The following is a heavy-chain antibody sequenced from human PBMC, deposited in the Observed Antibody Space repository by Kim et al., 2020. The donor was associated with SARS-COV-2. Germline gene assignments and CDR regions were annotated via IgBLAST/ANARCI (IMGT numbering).Heavy chain of an antibody. D-gene: IGHD3-16*01. J-gene: IGHJ4*02. V-gene: IGHV4-59*13. CDR2: FHYSGKT. CDR1: GGSISDYQ. Sequence: SETLSLTCRVSGGSISDYQWSWIRQPPGKGLEWIGYFHYSGKTNYNPSLKSRVTISADMSKNEFSLKLNSVTAADTAVYYCARGPITLGGVGFDYWGQGTLVTVSS. CDR3: ARGPITLGGVGFDY.